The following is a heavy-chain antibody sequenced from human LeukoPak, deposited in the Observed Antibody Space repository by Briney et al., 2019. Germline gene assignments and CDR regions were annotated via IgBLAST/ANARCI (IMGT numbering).Heavy chain of an antibody. CDR3: ARAHSSRSFDY. CDR1: GYTFTGYY. CDR2: INPSGGST. V-gene: IGHV1-46*01. Sequence: ASVKVSCKASGYTFTGYYMHWVRQAPGQGLEWMGIINPSGGSTSYAQKFQGRVTMTRDMSTSTVYMELSSLRSEDTAVYYCARAHSSRSFDYWGQGTLVTVSS. J-gene: IGHJ4*02. D-gene: IGHD6-13*01.